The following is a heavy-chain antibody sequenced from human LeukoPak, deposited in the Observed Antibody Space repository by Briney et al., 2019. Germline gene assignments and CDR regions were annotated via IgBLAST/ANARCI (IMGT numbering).Heavy chain of an antibody. D-gene: IGHD3-22*01. Sequence: ASVKVSCKASGYTFTGYYMHWVRQAPGQGLEWMGWINPNSGGTNYAQKFQGRVTMTRDTSISTAYMELSRLRSDDTAVYYCARDSAEDYYDSSGYYQSDASDIWGQGTMVTVSS. J-gene: IGHJ3*02. V-gene: IGHV1-2*02. CDR2: INPNSGGT. CDR3: ARDSAEDYYDSSGYYQSDASDI. CDR1: GYTFTGYY.